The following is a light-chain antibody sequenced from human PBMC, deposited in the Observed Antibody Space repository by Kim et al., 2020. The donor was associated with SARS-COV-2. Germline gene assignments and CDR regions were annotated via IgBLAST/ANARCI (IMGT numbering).Light chain of an antibody. J-gene: IGLJ2*01. CDR2: QDS. Sequence: VSPGQTARITCSRDKSGDKWACWYQQKPGQSPVLVIYQDSKRPSGMPERFSGSNSGNTATLTIGGTQAMDEADYYCQAWDSSTVVFGGGTQLTVL. V-gene: IGLV3-1*01. CDR3: QAWDSSTVV. CDR1: KSGDKW.